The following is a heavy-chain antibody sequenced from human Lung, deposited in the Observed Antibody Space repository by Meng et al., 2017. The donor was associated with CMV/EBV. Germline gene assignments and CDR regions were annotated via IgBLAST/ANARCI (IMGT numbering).Heavy chain of an antibody. V-gene: IGHV3-21*01. CDR3: ARDSGAYYDSSGFHF. D-gene: IGHD3-22*01. CDR2: ITSSSSYI. J-gene: IGHJ4*02. Sequence: GEXXKISCAASGFTYSRYSMNWVRQAPGKGLEWVSSITSSSSYIYYADSVKGRFTTSRDNARNSLYLQMTSLRAEDTAVYYCARDSGAYYDSSGFHFGGQGTLVTVSS. CDR1: GFTYSRYS.